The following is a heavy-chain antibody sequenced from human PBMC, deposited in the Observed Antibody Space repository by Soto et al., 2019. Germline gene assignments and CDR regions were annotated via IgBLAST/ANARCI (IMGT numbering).Heavy chain of an antibody. D-gene: IGHD5-12*01. Sequence: SQTLSLTCAISGDSVSSNTASWNWIRQSPSRGLEWLGRTYFRSKWYNDYAVSVKSRIIINPDTSNNQFSLQLNSVTPEDTAVYFCAKGDNPGPKTGYAFDPWGQGIMVTVSS. J-gene: IGHJ5*02. CDR3: AKGDNPGPKTGYAFDP. CDR1: GDSVSSNTAS. CDR2: TYFRSKWYN. V-gene: IGHV6-1*01.